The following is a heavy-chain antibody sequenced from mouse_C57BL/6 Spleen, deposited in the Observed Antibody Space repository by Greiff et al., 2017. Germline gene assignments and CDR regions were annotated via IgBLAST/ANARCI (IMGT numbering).Heavy chain of an antibody. J-gene: IGHJ4*01. CDR2: IYPGDGDT. Sequence: QVQLQQSGPELVKPGASVKISCKASGYAFSSSWMNWVKQRPGKGLEWIGRIYPGDGDTNYNGKFKGKATLTADKSSSTAYMQLSSLTSEDSAVYFCASPNYYGSSWDYAMDYWGQGTSVTVSS. CDR3: ASPNYYGSSWDYAMDY. CDR1: GYAFSSSW. V-gene: IGHV1-82*01. D-gene: IGHD1-1*01.